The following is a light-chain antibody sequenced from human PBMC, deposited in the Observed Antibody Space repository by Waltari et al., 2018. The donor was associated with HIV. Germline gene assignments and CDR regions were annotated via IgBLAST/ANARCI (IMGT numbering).Light chain of an antibody. CDR2: GDT. CDR1: SSNIGAGYA. CDR3: QSFDSSLSSSVV. Sequence: HSVLTQAPSVSGAPGQRVTISCSGSSSNIGAGYAVHWYQQRPGTAPKLLIYGDTNRPSGVPDRFSGSKSGTSASLVITGLQPEDEADYYCQSFDSSLSSSVVFGGGTKLTVL. V-gene: IGLV1-40*01. J-gene: IGLJ2*01.